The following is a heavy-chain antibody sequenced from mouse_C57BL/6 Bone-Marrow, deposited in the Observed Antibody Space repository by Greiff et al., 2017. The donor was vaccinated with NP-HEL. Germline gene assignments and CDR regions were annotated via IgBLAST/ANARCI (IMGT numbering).Heavy chain of an antibody. Sequence: EVQLQQSGPVLVKPGPSVKISCTASGFTFTDYYMHWVQQSPGKSLEWIGLVYPYNGGTSYNQKFKGKATLTVDTSNSKAYIELNSLTSEDSAVYYCARDDYDLDYFDYWGQGTTLTVSS. CDR1: GFTFTDYY. J-gene: IGHJ2*01. CDR3: ARDDYDLDYFDY. D-gene: IGHD2-4*01. V-gene: IGHV1-36*01. CDR2: VYPYNGGT.